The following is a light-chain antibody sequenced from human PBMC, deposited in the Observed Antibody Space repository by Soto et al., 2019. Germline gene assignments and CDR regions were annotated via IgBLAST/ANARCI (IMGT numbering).Light chain of an antibody. CDR2: AVR. Sequence: QSVLTQPHSVSGSPGQSVTISCTGTNGDVGRYNSVSWYQHLPGKAPKIIISAVRQRPSGIPDRFSGSKSGNTASLTISGLQADDEADYFCFSYTANDNWVFGGGTKVTVL. J-gene: IGLJ3*02. CDR3: FSYTANDNWV. CDR1: NGDVGRYNS. V-gene: IGLV2-11*01.